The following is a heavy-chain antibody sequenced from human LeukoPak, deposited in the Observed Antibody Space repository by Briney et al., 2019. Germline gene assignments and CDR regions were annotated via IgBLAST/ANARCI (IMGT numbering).Heavy chain of an antibody. D-gene: IGHD3-10*01. CDR2: ISSSGSTI. Sequence: PGGSLRLSCAASGFTFSSYEMNWGRQAPGKGLERVSYISSSGSTIYYADSVKGRFTISRDNAKNSLYLHMHSLRAEDTAVYYCASYNGDYVGYWGQGTLVTVSS. J-gene: IGHJ4*02. CDR3: ASYNGDYVGY. CDR1: GFTFSSYE. V-gene: IGHV3-48*03.